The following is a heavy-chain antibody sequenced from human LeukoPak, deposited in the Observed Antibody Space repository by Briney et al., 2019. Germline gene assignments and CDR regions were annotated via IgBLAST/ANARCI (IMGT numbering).Heavy chain of an antibody. Sequence: PSETLSLTRAVYGGSFSGYYWSWIRQPPGKGLEWIGEINHSGSTNYNPSLKSRVTISVDTSKNQFSLKLSSVTAADTAVYYCASGGYCSSTSCQPFDYWGQGTLVTVSS. D-gene: IGHD2-2*01. CDR2: INHSGST. V-gene: IGHV4-34*01. J-gene: IGHJ4*02. CDR1: GGSFSGYY. CDR3: ASGGYCSSTSCQPFDY.